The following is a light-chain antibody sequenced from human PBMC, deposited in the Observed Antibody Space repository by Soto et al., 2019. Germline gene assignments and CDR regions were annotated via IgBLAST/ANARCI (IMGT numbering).Light chain of an antibody. Sequence: EIVLTQSTGILSLSPGERASLSCGASQSISSSFLAWYQQKPGQAPRLLIYGASSRATGIPDRFSGTGSETDFTLTISRLEPEDFAVYYCQQYDNSPITFGQGRLLE. V-gene: IGKV3-20*01. J-gene: IGKJ5*01. CDR3: QQYDNSPIT. CDR2: GAS. CDR1: QSISSSF.